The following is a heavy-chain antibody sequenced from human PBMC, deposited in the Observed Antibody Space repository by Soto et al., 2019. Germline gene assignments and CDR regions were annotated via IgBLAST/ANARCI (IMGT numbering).Heavy chain of an antibody. V-gene: IGHV1-18*01. D-gene: IGHD7-27*01. J-gene: IGHJ3*02. Sequence: ASVKVSCKASGYTFTSYGISWVRQAPGQGLEWMGWISAYNGNTNYAQKLQGRVTMTTDTSTSTAYMELRSLRSDDTAVYYCASENLSGDAFDIWGQGTMVTVSS. CDR1: GYTFTSYG. CDR2: ISAYNGNT. CDR3: ASENLSGDAFDI.